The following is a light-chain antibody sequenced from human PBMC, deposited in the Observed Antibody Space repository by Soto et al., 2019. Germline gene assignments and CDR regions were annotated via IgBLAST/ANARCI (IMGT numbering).Light chain of an antibody. CDR2: SDD. CDR3: AAWDDNLNGPL. J-gene: IGLJ3*02. Sequence: QAVVTQPPSLSGTPGQRVTISCSGSNSNIGRYSVNWYQHFPGTAPKILIYSDDERPSGVPDLFSGSKSGTSASLAISGLQSEDEAEYYCAAWDDNLNGPLFGGGTKLTVL. V-gene: IGLV1-44*01. CDR1: NSNIGRYS.